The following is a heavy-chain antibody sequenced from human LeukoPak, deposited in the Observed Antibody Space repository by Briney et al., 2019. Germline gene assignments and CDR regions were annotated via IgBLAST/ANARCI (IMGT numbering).Heavy chain of an antibody. CDR2: ISYDGSNK. Sequence: SGRSLRLSCAASGFTFSSYGMHWVRQAPGKGLEWVAVISYDGSNKYYADSVKGRFTISRDNSKNTLHLQMNSLRAEDTAVYYCAKGAVLLWFGEFYFDYWGQGTLDTVSS. V-gene: IGHV3-30*18. D-gene: IGHD3-10*01. CDR3: AKGAVLLWFGEFYFDY. CDR1: GFTFSSYG. J-gene: IGHJ4*02.